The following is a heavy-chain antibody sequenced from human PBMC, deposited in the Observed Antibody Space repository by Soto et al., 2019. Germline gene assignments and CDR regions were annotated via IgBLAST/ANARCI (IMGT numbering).Heavy chain of an antibody. CDR1: GFTFSSYA. Sequence: GGPLRLSCAASGFTFSSYAMSWVRQAPGKGLEWVSGISDSGGSTYYADSVKGRFTISRDNSKNTLYLQMNSLRAEDTAVYYCAKGTYYYGSAPYYFDYWGQGTLVTVSS. CDR2: ISDSGGST. D-gene: IGHD3-10*01. CDR3: AKGTYYYGSAPYYFDY. J-gene: IGHJ4*02. V-gene: IGHV3-23*01.